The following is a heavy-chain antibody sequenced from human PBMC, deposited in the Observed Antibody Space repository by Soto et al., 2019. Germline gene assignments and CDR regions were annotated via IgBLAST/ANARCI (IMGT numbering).Heavy chain of an antibody. J-gene: IGHJ5*02. D-gene: IGHD2-15*01. V-gene: IGHV4-59*01. CDR1: GASITTYY. Sequence: SETLSLTCTVSGASITTYYWIWIRQPPGKGLEWIGYISYSGSTDYNPSLKSRVTISFDASKNQISLQVRSATAADAAVYYCGRDLKEYCSDGKCNWFDPWGQGTLVTVS. CDR3: GRDLKEYCSDGKCNWFDP. CDR2: ISYSGST.